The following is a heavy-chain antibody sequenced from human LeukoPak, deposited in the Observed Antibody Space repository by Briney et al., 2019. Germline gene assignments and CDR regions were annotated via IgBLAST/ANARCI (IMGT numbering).Heavy chain of an antibody. CDR2: IYRSGST. J-gene: IGHJ6*03. V-gene: IGHV4-61*09. CDR3: ARRLGGRYAKGSYYYYYYYMDV. D-gene: IGHD3-3*01. CDR1: GGSISSGSYY. Sequence: PSETLSLTCTVSGGSISSGSYYWSWIRQPAGKRLEWIGHIYRSGSTNYNPSLKSRVTISVDTSKNQFSLKLSSVTAADTAVYYCARRLGGRYAKGSYYYYYYYMDVWGKGTTVTISS.